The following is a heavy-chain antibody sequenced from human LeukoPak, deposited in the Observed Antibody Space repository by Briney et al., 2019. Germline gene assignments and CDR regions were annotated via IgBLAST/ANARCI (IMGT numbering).Heavy chain of an antibody. J-gene: IGHJ3*01. V-gene: IGHV1-46*01. CDR1: GYTLTNYY. CDR2: INPSGGST. D-gene: IGHD3-22*01. CDR3: GRDDTHYGSSGSFYDAFDV. Sequence: ASVKVSCKASGYTLTNYYMHWVRQAPGQGLEWMGIINPSGGSTTYAQKFQGRVTMTRDMSTSTVYMELSSLRSEDTAVYYCGRDDTHYGSSGSFYDAFDVWGQGTMVTVSS.